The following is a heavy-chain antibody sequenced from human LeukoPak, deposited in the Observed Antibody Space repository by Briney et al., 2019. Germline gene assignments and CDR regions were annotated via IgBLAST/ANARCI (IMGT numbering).Heavy chain of an antibody. D-gene: IGHD3-10*01. CDR1: GGSFSGYY. Sequence: SETLSLTCAVYGGSFSGYYWSWIRQPPGKGLEWIGEINHSGSTNYNPSLKSRVTISVDTSKNQFSLKLSSVTAADTAVYYCARRRAAGYFDYWGQGTLVTVSS. V-gene: IGHV4-34*01. CDR2: INHSGST. CDR3: ARRRAAGYFDY. J-gene: IGHJ4*02.